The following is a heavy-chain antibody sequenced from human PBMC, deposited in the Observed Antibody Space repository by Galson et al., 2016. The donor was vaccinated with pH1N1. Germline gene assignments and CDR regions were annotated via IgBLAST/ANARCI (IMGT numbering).Heavy chain of an antibody. CDR2: IKENGSEK. D-gene: IGHD2-21*01. CDR1: GFTFSHYW. Sequence: SLRLSCAASGFTFSHYWMSWVRQAPGKGLEWVANIKENGSEKYYLESVKGRLSVSRDNAKSSLYLQMYRLTAADTAVYFCARDKTVIDRAFDVWGQGTMVTVSS. V-gene: IGHV3-7*01. J-gene: IGHJ3*01. CDR3: ARDKTVIDRAFDV.